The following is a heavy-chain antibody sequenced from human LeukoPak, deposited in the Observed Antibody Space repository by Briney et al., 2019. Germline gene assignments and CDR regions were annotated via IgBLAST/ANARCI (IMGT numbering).Heavy chain of an antibody. Sequence: SETLSLTCTVSGGSISSYYWSWIRQPPGKGLEWIGSIYHSGSTYYNPSLKSRVTISVDTSKNQFSLKLSSVTAADTAVYYCARLAITGTIGYWGQGTLVTVSS. CDR1: GGSISSYY. J-gene: IGHJ4*02. CDR2: IYHSGST. V-gene: IGHV4-59*08. CDR3: ARLAITGTIGY. D-gene: IGHD1-7*01.